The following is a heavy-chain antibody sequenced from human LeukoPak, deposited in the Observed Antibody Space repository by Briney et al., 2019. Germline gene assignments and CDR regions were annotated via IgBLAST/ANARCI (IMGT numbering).Heavy chain of an antibody. CDR3: AKDSRALYSIAAPGTFDY. V-gene: IGHV3-30*18. Sequence: GGSLRLSCAACGFTFSSYGMQWVGQAPGKGGEGGAVISYDGRNHSYSYSVKARFTLSSDNPNNMLYLQLHSLRAQDTAVYYCAKDSRALYSIAAPGTFDYWGQGTLVTVSS. CDR2: ISYDGRNH. J-gene: IGHJ4*02. CDR1: GFTFSSYG. D-gene: IGHD6-13*01.